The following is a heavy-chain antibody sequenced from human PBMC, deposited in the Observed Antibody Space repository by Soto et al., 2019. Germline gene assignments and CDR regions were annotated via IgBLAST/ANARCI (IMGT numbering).Heavy chain of an antibody. V-gene: IGHV4-30-4*01. CDR1: GGSISSGDYY. D-gene: IGHD3-22*01. J-gene: IGHJ6*02. CDR3: ARETGYYDSSGYPVVYGMDV. Sequence: SETLSLTCTVSGGSISSGDYYWSWIRQPPGKGLEWIGYIYYSGSTYYNPSLKSRVTISVDTSKNQFSLKLSSVTAADTAVYYCARETGYYDSSGYPVVYGMDVWGQGTTVTVSS. CDR2: IYYSGST.